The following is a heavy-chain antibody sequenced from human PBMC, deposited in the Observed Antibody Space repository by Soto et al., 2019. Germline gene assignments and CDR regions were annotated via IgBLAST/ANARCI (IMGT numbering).Heavy chain of an antibody. CDR2: ISYDGSNK. V-gene: IGHV3-30*18. J-gene: IGHJ5*02. D-gene: IGHD3-10*01. CDR1: GFTFSSYG. CDR3: AKGPIVGGSWFDP. Sequence: QVQLVESGGGVVQPGRSLRLSCAASGFTFSSYGMHWVRQAPGKGLEWVAVISYDGSNKYYADSVKGRFTISRDNSKNTRYLQMNSLRAEDTAVYYCAKGPIVGGSWFDPWGQGTLVTVSS.